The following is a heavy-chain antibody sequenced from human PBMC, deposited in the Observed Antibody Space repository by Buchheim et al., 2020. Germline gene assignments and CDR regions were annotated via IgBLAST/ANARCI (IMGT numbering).Heavy chain of an antibody. D-gene: IGHD4-11*01. CDR2: IYHSGST. CDR3: ARGLEGSTVTAFYGMDV. Sequence: QLQLQESGSGLVKPSQTLSLTCAVSGGSISSGGYSWSWIRQPPGKGLEGIGYIYHSGSTYYNPSLQSRVTISVDRYQNQFSLKLSSVTAADTAVYYCARGLEGSTVTAFYGMDVWGQGTT. J-gene: IGHJ6*02. V-gene: IGHV4-30-2*01. CDR1: GGSISSGGYS.